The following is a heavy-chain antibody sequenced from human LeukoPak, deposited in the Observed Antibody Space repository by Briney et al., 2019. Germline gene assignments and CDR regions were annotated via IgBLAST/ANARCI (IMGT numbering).Heavy chain of an antibody. D-gene: IGHD1-26*01. Sequence: SETLSLTCTVSGGSVNSDSYHWSWIRQPPGKGLERIGYIHYSGSTIQKPSLKSRVTISVDTSRNQFSLKLTSVTAADTAVYYCARDAGDYLDYWGQGTLVTVSS. J-gene: IGHJ4*02. CDR1: GGSVNSDSYH. V-gene: IGHV4-61*01. CDR3: ARDAGDYLDY. CDR2: IHYSGST.